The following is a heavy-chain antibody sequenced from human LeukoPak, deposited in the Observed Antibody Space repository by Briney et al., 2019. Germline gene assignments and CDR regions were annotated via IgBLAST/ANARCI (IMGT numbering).Heavy chain of an antibody. J-gene: IGHJ4*02. CDR1: GFTVSSTY. CDR3: ALEYDSSGYFRY. V-gene: IGHV3-66*01. CDR2: IYSGGST. Sequence: GGSLRLSCAASGFTVSSTYMSWVRQAPGKGLEWVSLIYSGGSTFYADSVKGRFTISRDNSKNTLYLQTNSLRAEDTAVYYCALEYDSSGYFRYWGQGTLVTVSS. D-gene: IGHD3-22*01.